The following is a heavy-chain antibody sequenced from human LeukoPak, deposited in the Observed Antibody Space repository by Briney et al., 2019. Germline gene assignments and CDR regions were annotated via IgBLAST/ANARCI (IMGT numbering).Heavy chain of an antibody. D-gene: IGHD5-12*01. J-gene: IGHJ5*02. V-gene: IGHV1-69*05. CDR3: ARSIKWLRLDLNWFDP. Sequence: SVKVSCKASGGTFSSYAISWVRQAPGQGLEWMGGIIPIFGTANYAQKFQGRVTITTDESTSTAYMGLSSLRSEDTAVYYCARSIKWLRLDLNWFDPWGQGTLVTVSS. CDR2: IIPIFGTA. CDR1: GGTFSSYA.